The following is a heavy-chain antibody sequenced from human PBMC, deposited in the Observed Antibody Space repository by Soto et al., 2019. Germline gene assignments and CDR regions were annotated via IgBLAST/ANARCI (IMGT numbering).Heavy chain of an antibody. CDR2: ISVSGSIK. CDR3: ARDQVHYDPNHPYYFDF. D-gene: IGHD3-22*01. J-gene: IGHJ4*01. Sequence: PGGSLRLSCAASGFTFSSYSMNWVRRAPGKGLEWVSFISVSGSIKYYADSVRGRFTISRDNAKNSLFLEMNSLTDEDSAVYNCARDQVHYDPNHPYYFDFWGQGTLVTVSS. V-gene: IGHV3-48*02. CDR1: GFTFSSYS.